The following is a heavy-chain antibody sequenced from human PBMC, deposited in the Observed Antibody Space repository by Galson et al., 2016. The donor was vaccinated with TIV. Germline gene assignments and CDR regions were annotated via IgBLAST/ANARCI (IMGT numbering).Heavy chain of an antibody. CDR2: IYWDDRK. CDR1: GFSLTTSGVG. J-gene: IGHJ4*02. V-gene: IGHV2-5*02. Sequence: PALVKPTQTLTLACSFSGFSLTTSGVGVGWIRQPPRKALEWLGFIYWDDRKLYSPSLTNRLTITRDTSKNQVVLTMTNMNPVDIPTYYCAHRGDGHNKIFDYWGQGTLVTVSS. CDR3: AHRGDGHNKIFDY. D-gene: IGHD5-24*01.